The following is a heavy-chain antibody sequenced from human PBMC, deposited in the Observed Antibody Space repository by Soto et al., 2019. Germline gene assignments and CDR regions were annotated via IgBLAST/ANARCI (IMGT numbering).Heavy chain of an antibody. CDR2: ISAYNGNT. CDR1: GYTFTSYG. CDR3: ARATLGYCSSTSCYVPTNYYYYMDV. V-gene: IGHV1-18*01. J-gene: IGHJ6*03. D-gene: IGHD2-2*01. Sequence: ASVKVSCKASGYTFTSYGISWVRQAPGQGLEWMGWISAYNGNTIYAQKLQGRVTMTTDTSTSTAYMELRSLRSDDTAVYYCARATLGYCSSTSCYVPTNYYYYMDVWGKGTTVTVSS.